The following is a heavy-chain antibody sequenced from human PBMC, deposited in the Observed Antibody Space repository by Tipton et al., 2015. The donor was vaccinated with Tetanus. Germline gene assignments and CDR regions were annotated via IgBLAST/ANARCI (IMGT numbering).Heavy chain of an antibody. CDR2: TYYRSKWYY. Sequence: GLVKPSQTLSLTCVITGDSVSNNRATWNWIGQSPSRGPEWLGRTYYRSKWYYEYAVSVRSRIRIDPDTSKNQFSLQLNSVTPEDTAVYYCTRVYYNYMDVWGKGTTVTVSS. V-gene: IGHV6-1*01. J-gene: IGHJ6*03. CDR1: GDSVSNNRAT. CDR3: TRVYYNYMDV.